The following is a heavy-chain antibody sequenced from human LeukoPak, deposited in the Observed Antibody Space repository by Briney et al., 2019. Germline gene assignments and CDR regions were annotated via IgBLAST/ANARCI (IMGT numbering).Heavy chain of an antibody. D-gene: IGHD3-16*02. V-gene: IGHV4-39*01. J-gene: IGHJ6*03. CDR3: ARHIGGRYYYYYMDV. Sequence: PSETLSLTCSVSGDSISSSDYYWGWIRQPPGKGLEWIGTFYHSGSTFYNSSLRSRVTISVDTSKNQFSLKLSSVTAADTAVYYCARHIGGRYYYYYMDVWGKGTTVTISS. CDR2: FYHSGST. CDR1: GDSISSSDYY.